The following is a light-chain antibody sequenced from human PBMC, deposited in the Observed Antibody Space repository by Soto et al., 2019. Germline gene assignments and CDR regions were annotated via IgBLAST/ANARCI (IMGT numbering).Light chain of an antibody. J-gene: IGLJ1*01. CDR1: SSNIGSNT. CDR3: AAWDDILTGLSL. CDR2: SNN. Sequence: QSALTQPPSASGTPGQRVTSSCSGSSSNIGSNTVNWYQQLPGTAPKLLIYSNNQRPSGVPDRFSGSKSGTSASLAISGLQSEDEADYYCAAWDDILTGLSLLGTETNATVL. V-gene: IGLV1-44*01.